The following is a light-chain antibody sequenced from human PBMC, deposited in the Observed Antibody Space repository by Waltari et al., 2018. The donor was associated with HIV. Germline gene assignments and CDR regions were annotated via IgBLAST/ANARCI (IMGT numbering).Light chain of an antibody. V-gene: IGLV2-11*01. CDR3: CSYAGSGRGV. CDR1: NNDVGGYYY. J-gene: IGLJ3*02. CDR2: DVN. Sequence: QSALTQPRSVSGSPGQSVTISCTGTNNDVGGYYYVSWYQHRPGEAPRLMIYDVNKRPSGVPDRFSGSKSGNTASLTISGLQAEDEADYYCCSYAGSGRGVFGGGTKLTVL.